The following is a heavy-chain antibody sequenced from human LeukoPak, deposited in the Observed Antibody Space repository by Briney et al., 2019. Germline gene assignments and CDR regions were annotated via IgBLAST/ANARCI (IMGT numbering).Heavy chain of an antibody. CDR2: NYHSGST. V-gene: IGHV4-30-2*01. Sequence: CGVWGDLIRRFRYSCTRIPQPPAKVLLWNECNYHSGSTYYNPSFKSRVTISVDRSKNQFSLKLSCVTAADTAVYYCARGGRRYCSSTSCESRFDPWGQGTLVTVSS. CDR1: GDLIRRFRYS. CDR3: ARGGRRYCSSTSCESRFDP. D-gene: IGHD2-2*01. J-gene: IGHJ5*02.